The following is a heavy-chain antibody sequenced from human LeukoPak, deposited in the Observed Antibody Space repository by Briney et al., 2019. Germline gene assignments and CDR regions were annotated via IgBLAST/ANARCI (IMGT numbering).Heavy chain of an antibody. D-gene: IGHD3-3*01. CDR1: GFTFSSYA. Sequence: QPGGSLRLSCAASGFTFSSYAMSWVRQAPGKGLEWVSAISGSGGSTYYADSVKGRFTISRDNSKNTLYLQMNSLRAEDTAVYYCAKVRAPIILRFLEWVIDYWGQGTLVTVSS. CDR2: ISGSGGST. V-gene: IGHV3-23*01. J-gene: IGHJ4*02. CDR3: AKVRAPIILRFLEWVIDY.